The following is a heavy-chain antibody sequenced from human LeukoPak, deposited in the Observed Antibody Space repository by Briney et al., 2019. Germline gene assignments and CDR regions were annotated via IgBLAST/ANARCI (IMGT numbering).Heavy chain of an antibody. V-gene: IGHV3-7*01. CDR3: TRVIVAVPGYFDYFDF. D-gene: IGHD6-19*01. J-gene: IGHJ4*02. CDR1: GFSFGNNN. Sequence: PGGPLGLSVAPLGFSFGNNNLSWFGKAQGRGWGGLPKLNEDGSNKWHLGSVKGRFTVSRDNARNALYLQMNSLRVEDTAVYYCTRVIVAVPGYFDYFDFWGQGALVTVSS. CDR2: LNEDGSNK.